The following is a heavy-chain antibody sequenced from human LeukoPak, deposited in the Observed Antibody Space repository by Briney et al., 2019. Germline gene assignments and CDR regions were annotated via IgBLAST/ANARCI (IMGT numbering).Heavy chain of an antibody. CDR1: GGSFSGYY. CDR3: ARGYSYGSELDY. CDR2: INHSGST. D-gene: IGHD5-18*01. Sequence: SETLSLTCAVYGGSFSGYYWSWIRQPPGKGLEWIGEINHSGSTNYNPSLKSRVTISVDTSKNQFSLKLSSVTAADTAVYYCARGYSYGSELDYWGQGTLVTVSS. J-gene: IGHJ4*02. V-gene: IGHV4-34*09.